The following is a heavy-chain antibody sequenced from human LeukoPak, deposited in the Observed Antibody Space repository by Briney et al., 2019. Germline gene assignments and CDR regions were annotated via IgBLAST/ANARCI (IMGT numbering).Heavy chain of an antibody. V-gene: IGHV3-30-3*01. CDR3: ARDPAAAGTGSAFDI. J-gene: IGHJ3*02. Sequence: GGSLRLSCAASGFTFSSYAMHWVRQAPGKGLEWVAVISYDGSNKYYADSVKGRFTISRDNSKNTLYLQMNSLRAEDTAVYYCARDPAAAGTGSAFDIWGQGTMVTVSS. CDR2: ISYDGSNK. CDR1: GFTFSSYA. D-gene: IGHD6-13*01.